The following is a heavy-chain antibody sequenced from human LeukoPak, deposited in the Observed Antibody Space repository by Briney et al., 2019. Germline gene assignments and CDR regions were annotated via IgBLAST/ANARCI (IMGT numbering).Heavy chain of an antibody. J-gene: IGHJ4*02. D-gene: IGHD4-17*01. CDR2: ISYDGSNK. CDR3: ASMTTVTPAVDY. Sequence: GGSLRLSCAASGFTFNSYAMHWVRQAPGKGLEWVAVISYDGSNKHYADSVKGRFTISRDNAKNSLYLQMNSLRAEDTAVYYCASMTTVTPAVDYWGQGTLVTVSS. V-gene: IGHV3-30-3*01. CDR1: GFTFNSYA.